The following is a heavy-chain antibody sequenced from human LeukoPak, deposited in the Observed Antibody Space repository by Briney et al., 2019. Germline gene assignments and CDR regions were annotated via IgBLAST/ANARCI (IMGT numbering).Heavy chain of an antibody. CDR3: ARALVVDTAMVDY. D-gene: IGHD5-18*01. V-gene: IGHV5-51*01. CDR1: GYSFTSYW. J-gene: IGHJ4*02. Sequence: GESLKISCKGSGYSFTSYWIGWGRQMPGKGLEWMGIIYPGDSDTRYSPSFQGQVTISADKSISTAYLQWSSLKASDTALYYCARALVVDTAMVDYWGQGTLVTVSP. CDR2: IYPGDSDT.